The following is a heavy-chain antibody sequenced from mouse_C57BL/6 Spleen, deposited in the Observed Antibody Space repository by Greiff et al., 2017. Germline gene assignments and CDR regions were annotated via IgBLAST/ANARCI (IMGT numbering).Heavy chain of an antibody. CDR1: GFSLTSYG. J-gene: IGHJ1*03. Sequence: QVQLKESGPGLVQPSQSLSITCTVSGFSLTSYGVSWVRPSPGKGLEWLGVIWRGGSTDYNAACMSRLSITKDNSKSQVFSKMNSLQADDTAIYYCAISGTEYWYLDVWGTGTKVNVSS. CDR3: AISGTEYWYLDV. CDR2: IWRGGST. D-gene: IGHD4-1*01. V-gene: IGHV2-5*01.